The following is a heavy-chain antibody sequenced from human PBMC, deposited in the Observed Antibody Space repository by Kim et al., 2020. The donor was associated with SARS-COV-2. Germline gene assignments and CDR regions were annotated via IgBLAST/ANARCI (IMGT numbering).Heavy chain of an antibody. J-gene: IGHJ5*02. CDR2: IIPIFGTA. CDR1: GGTFSSYA. Sequence: SVKVSCKASGGTFSSYAIRWVRQAPGQGLEWMGGIIPIFGTANYAQKFQGRVTSTADESTSTAYMELSSLRSEDTAVYYCARAGAVPWSNWFDPWGQGTLVTVSS. CDR3: ARAGAVPWSNWFDP. V-gene: IGHV1-69*13. D-gene: IGHD1-1*01.